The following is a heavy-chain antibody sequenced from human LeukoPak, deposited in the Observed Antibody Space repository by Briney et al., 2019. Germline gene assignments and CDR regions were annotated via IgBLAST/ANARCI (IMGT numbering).Heavy chain of an antibody. CDR3: ARGYYCSSTSCYFFDY. V-gene: IGHV1-18*04. Sequence: ASVKVSCKASGYTFTSYGISWVRQAPGQGLEWMGWISAYNGNTNYAQKLQGRVTMTTDTSTSTAYMELRNLRSDDTAVYYCARGYYCSSTSCYFFDYWGQGTLVTVSS. CDR1: GYTFTSYG. D-gene: IGHD2-2*01. CDR2: ISAYNGNT. J-gene: IGHJ4*02.